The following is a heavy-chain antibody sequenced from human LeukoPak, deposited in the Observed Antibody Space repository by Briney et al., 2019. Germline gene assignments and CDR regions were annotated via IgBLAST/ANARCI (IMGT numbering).Heavy chain of an antibody. V-gene: IGHV3-33*01. CDR2: MYYDGGNK. Sequence: PGGSLRLSCAASGFTFSSNGMHWVRQAPGKGLEWVAVMYYDGGNKYYADSVKGRFTISRDNSKSTLFLQMNSLRVDDTAVYYCARWGAGRTSDYWGQGTLVTVSS. D-gene: IGHD1-26*01. CDR3: ARWGAGRTSDY. CDR1: GFTFSSNG. J-gene: IGHJ4*02.